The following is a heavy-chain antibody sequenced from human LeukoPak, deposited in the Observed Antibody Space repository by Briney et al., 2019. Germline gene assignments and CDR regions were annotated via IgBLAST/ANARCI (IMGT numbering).Heavy chain of an antibody. D-gene: IGHD2-15*01. CDR3: ARVADIVEILGAFDI. CDR2: INPNSGGT. Sequence: ASVKVSCKASGYTFTGYYMHWVRQAPGQGLEWMGRINPNSGGTNYAQKFQGRVTVTRDTSISTAYMELSRLRSDDTAVYYCARVADIVEILGAFDIWGQGTMVTVSS. J-gene: IGHJ3*02. V-gene: IGHV1-2*06. CDR1: GYTFTGYY.